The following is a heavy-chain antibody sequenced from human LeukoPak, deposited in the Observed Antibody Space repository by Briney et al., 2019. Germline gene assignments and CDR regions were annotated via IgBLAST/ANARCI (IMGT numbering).Heavy chain of an antibody. V-gene: IGHV1-3*01. CDR2: INAGNGNT. D-gene: IGHD3-10*01. Sequence: GASVKVSCKASGYTFTSYAMHWVRQAPGQRLEWMGWINAGNGNTKYSQKFQGRVTITRDISASTAYMELSSLRSEDTAVYYCARGRAFDYFDYWGQGTLVTVSS. CDR3: ARGRAFDYFDY. J-gene: IGHJ4*02. CDR1: GYTFTSYA.